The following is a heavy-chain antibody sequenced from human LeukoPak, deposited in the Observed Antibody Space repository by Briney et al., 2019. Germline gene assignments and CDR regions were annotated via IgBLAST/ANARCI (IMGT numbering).Heavy chain of an antibody. D-gene: IGHD6-13*01. CDR2: INSDGSSI. CDR1: GFTFSSHW. J-gene: IGHJ4*02. Sequence: PGGSLRLSCAASGFTFSSHWIHWVRQAPGKGLVWVSRINSDGSSISYADSVKGRFTISRDNSKNTLYLQMSSLRPEDTAVYYCVKDRWVDHWGQGTLVTVSS. V-gene: IGHV3-74*01. CDR3: VKDRWVDH.